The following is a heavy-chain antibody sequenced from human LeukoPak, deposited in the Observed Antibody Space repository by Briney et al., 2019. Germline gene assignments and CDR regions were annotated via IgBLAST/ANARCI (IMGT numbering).Heavy chain of an antibody. CDR3: ARDLREYGIDY. CDR2: ISYDGSNE. J-gene: IGHJ4*02. V-gene: IGHV3-30-3*01. D-gene: IGHD2-8*01. Sequence: GGSLRLSCAASGFTFSSYAMHWVRQAPGKGLEWVAVISYDGSNEYYADSVKGRFTISRDNSKNTLYLQMNSLRAEDTAVYYCARDLREYGIDYWGQGTLVTVSS. CDR1: GFTFSSYA.